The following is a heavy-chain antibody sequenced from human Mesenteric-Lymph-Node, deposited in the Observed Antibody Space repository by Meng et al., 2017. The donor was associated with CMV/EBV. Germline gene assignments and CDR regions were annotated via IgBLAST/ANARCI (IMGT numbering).Heavy chain of an antibody. CDR2: IYYSGST. D-gene: IGHD2-2*01. CDR1: SSSYY. CDR3: ARESLIVVVPAARVGWFDP. Sequence: SSSYYGGWIRQPPGKGLEWIGSIYYSGSTYYNPSLKSRVTISVDTSKNQFSLKLSSVTAADTAVYYCARESLIVVVPAARVGWFDPWGQGTLVTVSS. V-gene: IGHV4-39*07. J-gene: IGHJ5*02.